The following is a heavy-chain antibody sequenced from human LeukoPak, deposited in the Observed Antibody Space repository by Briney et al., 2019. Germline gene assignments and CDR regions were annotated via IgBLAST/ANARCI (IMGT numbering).Heavy chain of an antibody. CDR2: IRYDGSVK. CDR3: GQELRHKAVAY. Sequence: GGSLRLSCAASGFTFSTYGMHWVRQAPVKGLEWVAFIRYDGSVKYYADSVKGRFTISRDNSKNTLFLQMNSLRTEDTAVYYCGQELRHKAVAYWGQGTLVTVSS. V-gene: IGHV3-30*02. CDR1: GFTFSTYG. J-gene: IGHJ4*02. D-gene: IGHD4-11*01.